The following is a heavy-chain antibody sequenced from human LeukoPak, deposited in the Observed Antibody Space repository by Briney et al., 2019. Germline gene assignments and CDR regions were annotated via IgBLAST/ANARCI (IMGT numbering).Heavy chain of an antibody. CDR1: GFTFRSYD. Sequence: GGSLRLSCAASGFTFRSYDMHCVRQATRKGLEWVSGIGTGGDTYYAGSVKGRFTMSRENAKKSLYLQMNSLRAGDTAVYYCGRGRYYDPLTGYYGGELDNWGQGTLVTVSS. V-gene: IGHV3-13*01. J-gene: IGHJ4*02. CDR2: IGTGGDT. D-gene: IGHD3-9*01. CDR3: GRGRYYDPLTGYYGGELDN.